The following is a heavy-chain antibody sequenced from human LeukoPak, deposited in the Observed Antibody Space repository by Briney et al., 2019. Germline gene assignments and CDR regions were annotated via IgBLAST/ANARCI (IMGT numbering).Heavy chain of an antibody. CDR3: AKAHRPYYYDSSGYYHY. CDR2: ISWNSGSI. J-gene: IGHJ4*02. CDR1: GFTFDDYA. V-gene: IGHV3-9*01. Sequence: GGSLRLSCAASGFTFDDYAMHWVRQAPGKGLEWVSGISWNSGSIGYADSVKGRFTISRDNAKNSQYLQMNSLRAEDTALYYCAKAHRPYYYDSSGYYHYWGQGTLVTVSS. D-gene: IGHD3-22*01.